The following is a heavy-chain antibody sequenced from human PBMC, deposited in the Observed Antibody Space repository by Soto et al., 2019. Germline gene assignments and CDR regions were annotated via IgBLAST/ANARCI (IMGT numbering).Heavy chain of an antibody. CDR2: ISSSSSYI. Sequence: GGSLRLYCAASGFTFSSYSMNWVRQAPGKGLEWVSSISSSSSYIYYAASVKGRFTISRDNAKNSLYLQMNSLRDEDTAVYYCASSHSYFYDSSGYYDYWVQGTLVTVSS. J-gene: IGHJ4*02. D-gene: IGHD3-22*01. V-gene: IGHV3-21*01. CDR1: GFTFSSYS. CDR3: ASSHSYFYDSSGYYDY.